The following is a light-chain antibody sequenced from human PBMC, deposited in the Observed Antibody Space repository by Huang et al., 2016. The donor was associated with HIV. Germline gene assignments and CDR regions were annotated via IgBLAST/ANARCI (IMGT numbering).Light chain of an antibody. CDR1: LTVISY. J-gene: IGKJ1*01. V-gene: IGKV1-39*01. CDR2: AAS. Sequence: DIQMTHSPSSLSASVGDRVTITCRASLTVISYLNWYQHSPGKAPKLLIYAASNLQSGVPSRFSGSGSGTHFTLTISSLQPEDFATYYCQQSYSTPWTFGQGTKVET. CDR3: QQSYSTPWT.